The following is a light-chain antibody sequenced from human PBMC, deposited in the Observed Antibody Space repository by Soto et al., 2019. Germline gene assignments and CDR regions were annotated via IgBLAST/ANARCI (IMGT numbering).Light chain of an antibody. J-gene: IGLJ1*01. CDR2: EVS. CDR1: SSDVGGYNY. Sequence: QAVVTQPASVSGSPGQSITISCTGTSSDVGGYNYVSWYQQHPGKAPKLMIYEVSNRPSGVSNRFSGSKSDNTASLTISGLQAEDEADYYCSSYTSSSTLDVFGTGTKLTVL. V-gene: IGLV2-14*01. CDR3: SSYTSSSTLDV.